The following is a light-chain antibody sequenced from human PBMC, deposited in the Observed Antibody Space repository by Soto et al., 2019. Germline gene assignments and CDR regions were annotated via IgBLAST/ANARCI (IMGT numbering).Light chain of an antibody. CDR3: QQYSNYLWT. Sequence: IQMTQSPSSLSASVGDRVTITCRASQGISNWLAWYQQKPGKVPKLLIYDASTLESGVLSRFSGRGSGTEFTLTISSLQPDDFASCYCQQYSNYLWTFGQGTKVDIK. J-gene: IGKJ1*01. CDR1: QGISNW. CDR2: DAS. V-gene: IGKV1-5*01.